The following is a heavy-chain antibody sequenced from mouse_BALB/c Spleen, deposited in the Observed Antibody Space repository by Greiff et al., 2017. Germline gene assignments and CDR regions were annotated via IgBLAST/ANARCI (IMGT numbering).Heavy chain of an antibody. Sequence: DVKLVESGGGLVQPGGSLKLSCAASGFTFSSYGMSWVRQTPDKRLELVATINSNGGSTYYPDSVKGRFTISRDNAKNTLYLQMSSLKSEDTAMYYCARGLTTVVATYYYAMDYWGQGTSVTVSS. CDR2: INSNGGST. D-gene: IGHD1-1*01. J-gene: IGHJ4*01. V-gene: IGHV5-6-3*01. CDR1: GFTFSSYG. CDR3: ARGLTTVVATYYYAMDY.